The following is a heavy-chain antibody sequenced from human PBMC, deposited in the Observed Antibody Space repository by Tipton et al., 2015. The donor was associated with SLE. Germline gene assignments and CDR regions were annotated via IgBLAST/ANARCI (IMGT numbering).Heavy chain of an antibody. V-gene: IGHV3-74*01. CDR2: INSDGSST. J-gene: IGHJ6*03. CDR3: AREYSGYDYYMAV. Sequence: GSLRLSCAASGFTFSSYWMHWVRQAPGKGLVWVSRINSDGSSTTYADSVKGRFTISRDNAKNTLYLQMNSLRAEDTAVYYCAREYSGYDYYMAVWGKGPTVTVSS. D-gene: IGHD2-15*01. CDR1: GFTFSSYW.